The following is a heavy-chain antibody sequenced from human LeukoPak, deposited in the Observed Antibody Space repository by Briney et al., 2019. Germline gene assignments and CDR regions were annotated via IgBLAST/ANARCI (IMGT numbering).Heavy chain of an antibody. D-gene: IGHD3-3*01. CDR2: ISSSSSYI. CDR1: GFTFSSYS. V-gene: IGHV3-21*01. J-gene: IGHJ4*02. Sequence: PGGSLRLSCAASGFTFSSYSMNWVRQAPGKGLEWVSSISSSSSYIYYADSVKGRFTISRDNAKNSLYLQMNSLRAEDTAVYYCASQVFGGLAHSGDYWGQETLVTVSS. CDR3: ASQVFGGLAHSGDY.